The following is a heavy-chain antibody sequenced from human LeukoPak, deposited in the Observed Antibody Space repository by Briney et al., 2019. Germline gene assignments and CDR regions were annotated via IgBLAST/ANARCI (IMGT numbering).Heavy chain of an antibody. CDR1: GYTFTSYD. CDR3: ARSFQSGYYTQYYYGMDV. CDR2: MNPNSGNT. V-gene: IGHV1-8*01. J-gene: IGHJ6*02. Sequence: ASVKVFCRASGYTFTSYDINWVRQATGQGLEWMGWMNPNSGNTGYAQKFQGRVTMTRNTSISTAYMELGSLRSEDTAVYYCARSFQSGYYTQYYYGMDVWGQGTTVTVSS. D-gene: IGHD3-3*01.